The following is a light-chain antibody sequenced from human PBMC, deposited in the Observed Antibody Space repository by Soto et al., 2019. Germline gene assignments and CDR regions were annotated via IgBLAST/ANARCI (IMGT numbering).Light chain of an antibody. Sequence: DMQMTQYPSTLSASVGDRVTITCRASQSISSWLAWYQQKPGKAPKLLIYDASSLESGVPSRFSGSGSGTEFTLTISSLQPDDFATYYCQPYNSYSRTFGQRTKVDIK. V-gene: IGKV1-5*01. J-gene: IGKJ1*01. CDR2: DAS. CDR3: QPYNSYSRT. CDR1: QSISSW.